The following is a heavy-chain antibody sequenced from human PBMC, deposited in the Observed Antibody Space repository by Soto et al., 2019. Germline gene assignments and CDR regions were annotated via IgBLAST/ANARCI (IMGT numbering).Heavy chain of an antibody. CDR3: AKDKGSSWSENWFDP. J-gene: IGHJ5*02. D-gene: IGHD6-13*01. CDR1: GFTFSSYA. Sequence: EVQLLESGGGLVQPGGSLRLSCAASGFTFSSYAMSWVRQAPGKGLEWVSAISGSGGSTYYADSVKGRFTISRDNSKNQLDLQMNGLRAEDTAVYYCAKDKGSSWSENWFDPWGQGTLVTVSS. CDR2: ISGSGGST. V-gene: IGHV3-23*01.